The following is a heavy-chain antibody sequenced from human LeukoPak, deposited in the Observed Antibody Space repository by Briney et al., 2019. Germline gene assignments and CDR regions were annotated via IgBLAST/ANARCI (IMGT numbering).Heavy chain of an antibody. J-gene: IGHJ4*02. CDR2: ISSSGDTI. CDR3: AKFTYGDYPDY. CDR1: GFTFSSFD. Sequence: PGGSLRLSCAASGFTFSSFDMNWVRQAPGKGLEWVSYISSSGDTISYADSVKGRFTISRDNSKNTLYLQMNSLRADDTAVYHCAKFTYGDYPDYWGQGTLVTVSS. V-gene: IGHV3-48*03. D-gene: IGHD4-17*01.